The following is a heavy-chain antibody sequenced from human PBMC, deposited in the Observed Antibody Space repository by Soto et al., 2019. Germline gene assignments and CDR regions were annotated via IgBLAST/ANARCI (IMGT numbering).Heavy chain of an antibody. D-gene: IGHD5-18*01. CDR3: ARDRDTAMAYYYYGMDV. J-gene: IGHJ6*02. CDR2: ISYDGSNK. V-gene: IGHV3-30-3*01. CDR1: GFTFSSYA. Sequence: QVQLVESGGGVVQPGRSLRLSCAASGFTFSSYAMHWVRQAPGKGLEWVAVISYDGSNKYYADSVKGRFTISRDNFKNTLYLQMNSLRAEDTAVYYCARDRDTAMAYYYYGMDVWGQGTTVTVSS.